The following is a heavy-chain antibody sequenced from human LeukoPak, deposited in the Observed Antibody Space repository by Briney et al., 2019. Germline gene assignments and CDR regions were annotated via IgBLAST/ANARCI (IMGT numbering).Heavy chain of an antibody. Sequence: PSQTLSLTCAVSGGSISSGDYPWSWIRQPPGKGLEWIGYIFHTGHTSYNPSLKSRVTISVDMSKNQLSLKLSSVTAADTAVYYCARGRGVAAGTRSYFDYWGQGTLVTVSS. V-gene: IGHV4-30-2*01. CDR1: GGSISSGDYP. CDR2: IFHTGHT. CDR3: ARGRGVAAGTRSYFDY. J-gene: IGHJ4*02. D-gene: IGHD6-13*01.